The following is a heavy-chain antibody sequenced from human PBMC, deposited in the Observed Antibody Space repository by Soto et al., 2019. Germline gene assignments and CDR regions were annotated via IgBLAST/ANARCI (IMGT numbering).Heavy chain of an antibody. Sequence: GGSLRLSCAASGFTFSSYGMHWVRQAPGKGLEWVAVIWYDGSNKYYADSVKGRFTISRDNSKNTLYLQMNSLRAEDTAVYYCAGDGAVVPAAILMTRVRPEYYFDYWGQGTLVTVSS. CDR3: AGDGAVVPAAILMTRVRPEYYFDY. V-gene: IGHV3-33*01. D-gene: IGHD2-2*01. CDR2: IWYDGSNK. CDR1: GFTFSSYG. J-gene: IGHJ4*02.